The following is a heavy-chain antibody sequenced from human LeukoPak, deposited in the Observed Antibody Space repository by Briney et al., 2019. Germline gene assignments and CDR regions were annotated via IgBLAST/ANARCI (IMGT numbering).Heavy chain of an antibody. V-gene: IGHV3-7*01. D-gene: IGHD2/OR15-2a*01. CDR1: GFTTHYW. CDR2: IDRDGRVQ. Sequence: GGSLRLSCTASGFTTHYWLNWVRQSPGKGLEWVANIDRDGRVQHYVASVEGRGTISRDSAKNPLDLQMHSLNAEDTAVHYCTGGSDKVLSGEYYYYMDVWGTGTTVSVSS. J-gene: IGHJ6*03. CDR3: TGGSDKVLSGEYYYYMDV.